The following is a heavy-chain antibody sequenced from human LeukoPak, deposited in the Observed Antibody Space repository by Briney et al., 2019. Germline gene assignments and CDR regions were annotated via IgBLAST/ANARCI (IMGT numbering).Heavy chain of an antibody. CDR2: IHHSGST. J-gene: IGHJ5*02. Sequence: SETLSLTCAVYGGSFSGYYWSWIRQPPGKGLECIGEIHHSGSTNYNPSLKSRVTISVDTSKNQFSLKLSSVTAADTAVYYCASKPFNWFDPWGQGTLVTVSS. V-gene: IGHV4-34*01. CDR1: GGSFSGYY. CDR3: ASKPFNWFDP.